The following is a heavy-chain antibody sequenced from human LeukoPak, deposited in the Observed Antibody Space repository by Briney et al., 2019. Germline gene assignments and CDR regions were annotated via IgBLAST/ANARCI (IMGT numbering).Heavy chain of an antibody. J-gene: IGHJ4*02. V-gene: IGHV4-61*02. CDR1: GGSISSGGYY. CDR2: VYPSGNT. Sequence: KPSQTLSLTCTVSGGSISSGGYYWSWIRQPPGKGLEWIGRVYPSGNTNYNPYNSALTGRVTISIDASRNQFFLDLTSVTAADTAVYYCARAEIDHYYFDYLGQGILVTVSS. CDR3: ARAEIDHYYFDY. D-gene: IGHD3-10*01.